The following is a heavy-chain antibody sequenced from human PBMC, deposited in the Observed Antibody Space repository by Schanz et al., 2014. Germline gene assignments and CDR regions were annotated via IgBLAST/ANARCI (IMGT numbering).Heavy chain of an antibody. CDR2: MNQDGSVK. J-gene: IGHJ1*01. CDR3: ARSTSMYFLQ. CDR1: RFTFSDYW. V-gene: IGHV3-7*01. Sequence: EVQLVESGGGLVQPGGSLRLSCAASRFTFSDYWMSWVRQAPGKGLEWVANMNQDGSVKNYVDSVKGRFTISRDNAKNSLYLQMNSLRAEDTAVYYCARSTSMYFLQWGQGTLVTVSS. D-gene: IGHD2-2*01.